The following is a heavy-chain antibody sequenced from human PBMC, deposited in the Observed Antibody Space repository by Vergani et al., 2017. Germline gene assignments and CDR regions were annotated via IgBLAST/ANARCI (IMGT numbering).Heavy chain of an antibody. Sequence: QVQLQQWGAGLLKPSETLSLTCAVYGGSFSGYYWSWIRPPPGKGLEWIGKINHSGSTNYNPSLKSPVTISVDTSKNQFSLKLSSVTAADTAVYYCAREGYCTNGVCGDYYYYYMDVWGKGTTVTVSS. CDR2: INHSGST. CDR3: AREGYCTNGVCGDYYYYYMDV. D-gene: IGHD2-8*01. J-gene: IGHJ6*03. CDR1: GGSFSGYY. V-gene: IGHV4-34*01.